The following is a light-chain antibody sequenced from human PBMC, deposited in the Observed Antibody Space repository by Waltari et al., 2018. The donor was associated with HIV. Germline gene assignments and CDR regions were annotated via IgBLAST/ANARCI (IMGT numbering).Light chain of an antibody. CDR3: SSYAGSNWV. CDR2: EVS. CDR1: SRDGGGYNY. V-gene: IGLV2-8*01. J-gene: IGLJ3*02. Sequence: QSALTHPPSASGSPGQSVPISCTETSRDGGGYNYVTWYQQHPGKAPKFIIYEVSKRPSGVPDRFSGSKAGNTASLTVSGLQAEDEADYYCSSYAGSNWVFGGGTKRTVL.